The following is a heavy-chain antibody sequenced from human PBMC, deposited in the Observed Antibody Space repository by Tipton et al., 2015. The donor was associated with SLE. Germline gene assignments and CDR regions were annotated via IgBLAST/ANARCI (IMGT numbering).Heavy chain of an antibody. CDR2: INHSRST. V-gene: IGHV4-34*01. CDR1: GFTFSIYA. D-gene: IGHD6-19*01. J-gene: IGHJ4*02. CDR3: ARQSSGYFDY. Sequence: LRLSCAASGFTFSIYAMHWVRQSPGKGLEWIGEINHSRSTYYNPSLKSRVTISIDTSKNQFSLKLTSVTAADTAVYYCARQSSGYFDYWGQGTLVSVSS.